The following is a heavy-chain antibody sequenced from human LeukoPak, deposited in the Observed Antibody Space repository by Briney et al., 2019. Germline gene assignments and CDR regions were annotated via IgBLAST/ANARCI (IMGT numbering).Heavy chain of an antibody. CDR3: ARHGGYCGGDCYGRDV. CDR2: IYYSGST. J-gene: IGHJ6*02. V-gene: IGHV4-59*08. D-gene: IGHD2-21*01. Sequence: PSETLSLTCTVSGGSISSYYWSWIRQPPGKGLEWIGYIYYSGSTNYNPSLKSRVTISVDTSKNQFSLKLSSVTAADTAVYYCARHGGYCGGDCYGRDVWGQGTTVTVSS. CDR1: GGSISSYY.